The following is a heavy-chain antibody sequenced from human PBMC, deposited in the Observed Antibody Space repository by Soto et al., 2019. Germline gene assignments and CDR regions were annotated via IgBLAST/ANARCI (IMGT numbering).Heavy chain of an antibody. CDR1: GFTFSSYA. D-gene: IGHD3-10*01. CDR3: ARSMVRGPYYYYYGMDV. CDR2: ISYDGSNK. J-gene: IGHJ6*02. V-gene: IGHV3-30-3*01. Sequence: PGGSLRLSCAASGFTFSSYAMHWVRQAPGKGLEWVAVISYDGSNKYYADSVKGRFTISRDNSKNTLYLQMNSLRAEDTAVYYCARSMVRGPYYYYYGMDVWGQGTTVTVSS.